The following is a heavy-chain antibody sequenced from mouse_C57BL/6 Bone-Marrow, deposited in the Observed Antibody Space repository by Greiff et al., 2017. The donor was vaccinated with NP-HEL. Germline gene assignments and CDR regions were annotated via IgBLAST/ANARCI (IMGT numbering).Heavy chain of an antibody. V-gene: IGHV1-59*01. D-gene: IGHD1-1*01. CDR1: GYTFTSYW. CDR2: IDPSDSYT. Sequence: QVQLQQSGAELVRPGTSVKLSCKASGYTFTSYWMHWVKQRPGQGLEWIGVIDPSDSYTNYNQKFKGKATLTVDTSSSTAYMQLSSLTSEDSAVYCCARGTTVVEDYWGEGTTLTVSS. J-gene: IGHJ2*01. CDR3: ARGTTVVEDY.